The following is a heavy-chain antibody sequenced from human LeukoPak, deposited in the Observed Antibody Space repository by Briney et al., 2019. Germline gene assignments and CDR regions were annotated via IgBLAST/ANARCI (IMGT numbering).Heavy chain of an antibody. CDR1: GYTFTGYY. D-gene: IGHD5-18*01. Sequence: GASVKVSCKASGYTFTGYYMHWVRQAPGQGLEWMGWINPNSGGTNYAQKFQGRVTMTRDTSISTAYMELSRLRSDDTAVYYCARSRAIPDTAMVTGIPYYMDVWGKGTTVTVSS. CDR3: ARSRAIPDTAMVTGIPYYMDV. J-gene: IGHJ6*03. V-gene: IGHV1-2*02. CDR2: INPNSGGT.